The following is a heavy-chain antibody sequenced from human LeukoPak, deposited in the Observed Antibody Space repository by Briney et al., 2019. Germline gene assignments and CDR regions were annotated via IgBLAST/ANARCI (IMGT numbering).Heavy chain of an antibody. V-gene: IGHV3-74*01. Sequence: ETLSLTYAVYGGSFSGYYWMHWVRQAPGKGLVWVSRIVSDGSATRYADSVRGRFTISRDNAKNTLYLQMNSLRAEDTALYYCARGGSPPEALGDAFDIWGQGTMVTVSS. J-gene: IGHJ3*02. D-gene: IGHD1-26*01. CDR1: GGSFSGYYW. CDR3: ARGGSPPEALGDAFDI. CDR2: IVSDGSAT.